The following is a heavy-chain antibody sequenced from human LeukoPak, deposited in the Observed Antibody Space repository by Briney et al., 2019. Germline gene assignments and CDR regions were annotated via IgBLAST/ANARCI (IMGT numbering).Heavy chain of an antibody. D-gene: IGHD1-14*01. CDR2: ISRSSSYI. CDR3: ARDRPTSYFDY. J-gene: IGHJ4*01. V-gene: IGHV3-21*01. CDR1: GFTFSSYS. Sequence: GESLRLSCAASGFTFSSYSMNWVRQAPGKGLEWISSISRSSSYIYYADSVKGRFTISKDNAKNSLYLQMNSLRAEDTAVYYCARDRPTSYFDYWGQGTLVTVSS.